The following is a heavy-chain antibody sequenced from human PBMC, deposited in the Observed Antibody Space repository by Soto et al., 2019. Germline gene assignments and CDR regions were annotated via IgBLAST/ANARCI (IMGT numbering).Heavy chain of an antibody. CDR2: IIPIFGTA. J-gene: IGHJ4*02. CDR3: ARGKRLPLRLGEYYFDY. D-gene: IGHD3-10*01. CDR1: GGTFSSYA. Sequence: SVKVSCKASGGTFSSYAISWVRQAPGQGLEWMGGIIPIFGTANYAQKFQGRVTITADESTSTAYMELSSLRSEDTAVYYCARGKRLPLRLGEYYFDYWGQGNLVTVSS. V-gene: IGHV1-69*13.